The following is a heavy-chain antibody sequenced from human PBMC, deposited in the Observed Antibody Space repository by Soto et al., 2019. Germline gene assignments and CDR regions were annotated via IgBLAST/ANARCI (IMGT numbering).Heavy chain of an antibody. D-gene: IGHD3-3*01. Sequence: PSETLSLTCAVYGGSFSGYYWSWIRQPPGKGLEWIGEINHSGSTNYNPSLKSRVTISVETSKNQFSLKLSSVTAADTAVYYCARGTYYDFWSGYFADYYDDYGMDVWGQGTTVTVSS. CDR1: GGSFSGYY. CDR3: ARGTYYDFWSGYFADYYDDYGMDV. CDR2: INHSGST. J-gene: IGHJ6*02. V-gene: IGHV4-34*01.